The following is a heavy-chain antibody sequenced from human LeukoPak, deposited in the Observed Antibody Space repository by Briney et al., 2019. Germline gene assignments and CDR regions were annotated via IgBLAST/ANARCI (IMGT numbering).Heavy chain of an antibody. J-gene: IGHJ4*02. Sequence: SETLSLTCTVSSDSINSGDYYWNWIRQPAGKGLEWIGRIYSSGSTNYNPSLKGRVTISVDTSKNQFSLKLSSVTAADTAVYYCARYEAVAGVFDYWGQGTLVTVSS. CDR2: IYSSGST. CDR1: SDSINSGDYY. CDR3: ARYEAVAGVFDY. D-gene: IGHD6-19*01. V-gene: IGHV4-61*02.